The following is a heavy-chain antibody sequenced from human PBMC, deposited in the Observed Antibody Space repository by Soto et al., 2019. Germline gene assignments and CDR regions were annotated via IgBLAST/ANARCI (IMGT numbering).Heavy chain of an antibody. J-gene: IGHJ3*02. CDR2: IYYSGST. Sequence: PSETLSLTCTVSGGSISSSSYYWGRIRQPPGKGLEWIGSIYYSGSTYYNPSLKSRVTISVDTSKNQFSLKLSSVTAADTAVYYCARPRERSTVTTKEDAFDIWGQGTMVTVSS. CDR1: GGSISSSSYY. D-gene: IGHD4-17*01. V-gene: IGHV4-39*01. CDR3: ARPRERSTVTTKEDAFDI.